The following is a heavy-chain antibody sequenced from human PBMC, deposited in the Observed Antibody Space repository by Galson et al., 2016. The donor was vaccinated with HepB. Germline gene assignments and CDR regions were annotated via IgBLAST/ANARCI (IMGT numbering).Heavy chain of an antibody. J-gene: IGHJ3*02. D-gene: IGHD2-2*01. CDR1: GFTFSSYW. CDR3: ARELLHFVLVPAAWTFDI. CDR2: IKQAGSEK. Sequence: SLRLSCAASGFTFSSYWMSWVRQAPGKGLEWVANIKQAGSEKFYVDSVTGRFTISGDNAKNSLYLQLNSLRAEDTAVYYCARELLHFVLVPAAWTFDIWGLGTLVTVSS. V-gene: IGHV3-7*01.